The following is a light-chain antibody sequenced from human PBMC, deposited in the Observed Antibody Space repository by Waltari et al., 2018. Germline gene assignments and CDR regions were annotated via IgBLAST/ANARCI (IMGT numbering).Light chain of an antibody. J-gene: IGLJ2*01. V-gene: IGLV1-44*01. CDR1: ISNIGINA. CDR2: WNN. CDR3: EAWHDSLNYVV. Sequence: QSVLTQPPSASGTPGQRVTLSCSGSISNIGINAVNWYHQVRGTAPKLLIYWNNQRRSGFPPRCSASTSRASASLTTVRLLSEDEADYYCEAWHDSLNYVVFGPGTKLTVL.